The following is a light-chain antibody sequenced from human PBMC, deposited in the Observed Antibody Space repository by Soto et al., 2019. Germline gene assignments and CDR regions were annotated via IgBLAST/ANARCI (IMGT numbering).Light chain of an antibody. V-gene: IGKV1-17*01. Sequence: DIQMTQSPSSLSAYVGDRVTITCRASQGIRNALGWYQQKPGKAPKRLISAASSLQSGVPSRFSGSASGTEFTLTISSLQPEDFATYFCLQHSSYPFSFGQGTKLEIK. J-gene: IGKJ2*01. CDR1: QGIRNA. CDR3: LQHSSYPFS. CDR2: AAS.